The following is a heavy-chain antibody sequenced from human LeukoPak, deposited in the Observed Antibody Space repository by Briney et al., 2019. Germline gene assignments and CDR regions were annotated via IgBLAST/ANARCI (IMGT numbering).Heavy chain of an antibody. V-gene: IGHV3-74*01. Sequence: GSLRLSCAASGFTFSSYWMHWVRQAPGKGLVWVSRINSDGSSTSYADSVKGRFTISRDNAKNTLYLQMNSLRAEDTAVYYCARDIGTGYSGPWNWFDPWGQGTLVTVSS. CDR3: ARDIGTGYSGPWNWFDP. CDR1: GFTFSSYW. D-gene: IGHD1-26*01. J-gene: IGHJ5*02. CDR2: INSDGSST.